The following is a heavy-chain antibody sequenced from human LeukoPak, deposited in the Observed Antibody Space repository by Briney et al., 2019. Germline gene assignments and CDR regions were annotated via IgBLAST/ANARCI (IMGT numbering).Heavy chain of an antibody. V-gene: IGHV3-73*01. CDR3: TRHIVGATC. CDR1: GFSFSSHW. CDR2: IRSKANSYAT. D-gene: IGHD1-26*01. Sequence: GGSLRLSCTTSGFSFSSHWMTWVRQASGKGLEWVGRIRSKANSYATAYAASVKGRFTISRDDSKNTAYLQMNSLKTEDTAVYYCTRHIVGATCWGQGTLVTVSS. J-gene: IGHJ4*02.